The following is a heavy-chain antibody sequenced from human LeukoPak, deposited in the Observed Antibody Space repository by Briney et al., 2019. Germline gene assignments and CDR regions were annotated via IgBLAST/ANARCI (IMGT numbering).Heavy chain of an antibody. D-gene: IGHD6-13*01. J-gene: IGHJ4*02. V-gene: IGHV4-59*08. CDR2: VYYSVTT. Sequence: SETLSLTCTVSGGSSSSYYWSWIRQPPGKGLEGCGYVYYSVTTNYNPSLKSRVTISVDTSKNQFSLKLRSVTAADTAVYYCARHSEQLVLNYFDYWGQGTLVTVSS. CDR3: ARHSEQLVLNYFDY. CDR1: GGSSSSYY.